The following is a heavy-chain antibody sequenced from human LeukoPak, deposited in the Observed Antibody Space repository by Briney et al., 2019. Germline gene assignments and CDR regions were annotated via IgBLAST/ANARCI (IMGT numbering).Heavy chain of an antibody. CDR2: INPNSGVT. CDR3: ARGPAAGIGAY. D-gene: IGHD6-13*01. J-gene: IGHJ4*02. V-gene: IGHV1-2*02. CDR1: GYTFTSYD. Sequence: GASVKVSCKASGYTFTSYDINWVRQATGQGLDWMGWINPNSGVTNYPQKFQGRVTMTWDTSTGTGYMELTRLTSDDTAVYYCARGPAAGIGAYWGQGTLVTVSS.